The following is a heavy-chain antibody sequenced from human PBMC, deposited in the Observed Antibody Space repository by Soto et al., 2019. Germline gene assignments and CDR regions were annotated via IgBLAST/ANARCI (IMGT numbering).Heavy chain of an antibody. D-gene: IGHD3-3*01. CDR2: ISAYNGNT. J-gene: IGHJ6*02. Sequence: ASVKVSCKASGYTFTSYGISWVRQAPGQGLEWMGWISAYNGNTNYAQKLQGRVTMTTDTSTSTAYMKLRSLRYDDTAEYNCATDDYDYGSGYRHDVWGQGTMVTVSS. CDR1: GYTFTSYG. CDR3: ATDDYDYGSGYRHDV. V-gene: IGHV1-18*01.